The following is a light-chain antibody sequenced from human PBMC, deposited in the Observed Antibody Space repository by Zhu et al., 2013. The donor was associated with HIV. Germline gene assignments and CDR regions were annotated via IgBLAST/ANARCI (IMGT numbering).Light chain of an antibody. CDR3: STWDTSLSAGV. V-gene: IGLV1-51*01. J-gene: IGLJ3*02. Sequence: QSVLTQPPSVSAAPGQNITISCSGSTSNVGSNSVSWYQQLPGTAPKLLIFDNNKRLSGIPDRFSGSKSGTSATLAIAGLQTGDEADYYCSTWDTSLSAGVFGGGTKLTVL. CDR2: DNN. CDR1: TSNVGSNS.